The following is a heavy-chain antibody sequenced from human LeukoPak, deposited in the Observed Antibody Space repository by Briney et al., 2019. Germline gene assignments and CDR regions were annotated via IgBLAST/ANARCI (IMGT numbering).Heavy chain of an antibody. D-gene: IGHD3-22*01. CDR1: GYTLTELS. CDR2: FDPEDGET. CDR3: ARVTYYYDSSDDWFDP. Sequence: ASVKVSCKVSGYTLTELSMHWVRQAPGKGLEWMGGFDPEDGETIYAQKFQGRVTMTEDTSTDTAYMELSSLRSEDTAVYYCARVTYYYDSSDDWFDPWGQGTLVTVSS. V-gene: IGHV1-24*01. J-gene: IGHJ5*02.